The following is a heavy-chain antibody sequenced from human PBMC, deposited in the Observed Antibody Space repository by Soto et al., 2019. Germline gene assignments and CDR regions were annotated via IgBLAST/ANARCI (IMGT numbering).Heavy chain of an antibody. V-gene: IGHV3-11*01. CDR2: ISSSGTTI. CDR1: GFTFRDYY. Sequence: GGSLRLSCAASGFTFRDYYISWIRQAPGKGLEWVSYISSSGTTIYHADSVKGRFTISRDNAKNSLYLQMNSLRAEDTAVYYCARERLRTGDYWGQGTLVTVSS. J-gene: IGHJ4*02. D-gene: IGHD3-3*01. CDR3: ARERLRTGDY.